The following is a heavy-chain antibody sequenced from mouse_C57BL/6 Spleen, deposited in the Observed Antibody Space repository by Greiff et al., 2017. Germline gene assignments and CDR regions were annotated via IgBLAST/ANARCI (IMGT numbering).Heavy chain of an antibody. D-gene: IGHD2-1*01. J-gene: IGHJ1*03. CDR3: ARQAHLQGYFDV. Sequence: DVHLVESGGGLVQPGGSLKLSCAASGFTFSDYYMYWVRQTPEKRLEWVAYISNGGGSTYYPDTVKGRFTISRDNAKNTLYLQLRRLKSEDTAMYYCARQAHLQGYFDVWGTGTTVTVSS. CDR2: ISNGGGST. V-gene: IGHV5-12*01. CDR1: GFTFSDYY.